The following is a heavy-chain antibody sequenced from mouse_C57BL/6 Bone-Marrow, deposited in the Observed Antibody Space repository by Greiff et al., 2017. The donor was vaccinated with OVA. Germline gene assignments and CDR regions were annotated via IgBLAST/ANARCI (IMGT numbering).Heavy chain of an antibody. D-gene: IGHD2-2*01. Sequence: QVQLQQSGAELARPGASVKLSCKASGYTFTSYGISWVKQRTGQGLEWIGEIYPRSGNTYYNEKFKGKATLTADKSSSTAYMELRSLTSEDSAVYFCARGAFYFGYDGGFAYWGQGTVVTVSA. CDR2: IYPRSGNT. V-gene: IGHV1-81*01. CDR1: GYTFTSYG. J-gene: IGHJ3*01. CDR3: ARGAFYFGYDGGFAY.